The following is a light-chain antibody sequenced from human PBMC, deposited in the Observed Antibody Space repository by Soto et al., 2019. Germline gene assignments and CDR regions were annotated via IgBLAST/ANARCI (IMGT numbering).Light chain of an antibody. CDR1: QYITKY. CDR2: DAS. V-gene: IGKV1-33*01. Sequence: DIQMTQSPSSLSSSVGDRVTITCQASQYITKYLSWYQQKPGTAPKVLISDASNLQSGVPSRFSGSGSGTDFTFTISSLQPEDVATYYCQQYAKFLLTFGGGNKVDI. CDR3: QQYAKFLLT. J-gene: IGKJ4*01.